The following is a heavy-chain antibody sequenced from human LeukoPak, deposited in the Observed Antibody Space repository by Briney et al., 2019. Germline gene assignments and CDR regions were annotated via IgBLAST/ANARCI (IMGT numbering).Heavy chain of an antibody. CDR2: IRGKAYGETT. J-gene: IGHJ4*02. Sequence: GGSLRLSCSVSGFSFSDYAINWVRQAPGKGLEWVAFIRGKAYGETTDYAASVKGRFSISRDEFDSIAYLQMNSLKTEDTAVYYCARGSDSNFGARDGFDYWGQGTLVTVSS. D-gene: IGHD3-16*01. V-gene: IGHV3-49*04. CDR3: ARGSDSNFGARDGFDY. CDR1: GFSFSDYA.